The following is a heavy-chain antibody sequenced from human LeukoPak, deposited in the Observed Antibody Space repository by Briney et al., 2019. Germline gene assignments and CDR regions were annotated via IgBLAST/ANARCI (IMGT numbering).Heavy chain of an antibody. CDR3: ARRTNQLTDAFDI. D-gene: IGHD1-1*01. V-gene: IGHV4-39*01. J-gene: IGHJ3*02. Sequence: PSETLSLTCTVSGGSISSSSYYWGWIRQPPGKGLEWIGSIYYSGSTYYNPSLKSRVTISVDTSKNQFSLKLSSVTAADTAVYYCARRTNQLTDAFDIWGQGTMVTVSS. CDR1: GGSISSSSYY. CDR2: IYYSGST.